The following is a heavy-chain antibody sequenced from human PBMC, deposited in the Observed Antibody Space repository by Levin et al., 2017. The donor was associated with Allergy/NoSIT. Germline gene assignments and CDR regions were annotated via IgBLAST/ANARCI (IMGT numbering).Heavy chain of an antibody. CDR1: GGSISSSNW. CDR3: ARARRLGDLSSCRRFGY. V-gene: IGHV4-4*02. CDR2: IYHSGST. D-gene: IGHD3-16*02. Sequence: TSETLSLTCAVSGGSISSSNWWSWVRQPPGKGLEWTGEIYHSGSTNYNPSLKSRVTISVDKSKNQFSLKLSSVTAADTAVYYCARARRLGDLSSCRRFGYWGQGTLVTVSS. J-gene: IGHJ4*02.